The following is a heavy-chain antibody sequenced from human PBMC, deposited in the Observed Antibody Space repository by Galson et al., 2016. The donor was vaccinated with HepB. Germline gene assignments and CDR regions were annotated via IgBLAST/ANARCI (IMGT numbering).Heavy chain of an antibody. J-gene: IGHJ4*02. Sequence: SVKVSCKASGGTFNSYVINWVRQAPGHGLEWMGGITPIFGSATYAQKFQGRVTITAVKSAHTVYMELRSLRSEDTAVYFCARGGYYDSSGSLRYWGQGTLVTVSS. CDR3: ARGGYYDSSGSLRY. D-gene: IGHD3-22*01. CDR2: ITPIFGSA. V-gene: IGHV1-69*06. CDR1: GGTFNSYV.